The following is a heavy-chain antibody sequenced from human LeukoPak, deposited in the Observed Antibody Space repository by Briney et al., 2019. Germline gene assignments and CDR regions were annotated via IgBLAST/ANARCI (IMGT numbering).Heavy chain of an antibody. CDR3: VRTPPNWGADY. V-gene: IGHV1-8*01. Sequence: ASVKVSCKASGYTFASYDINWVRQATGQGLEWMGWMSPNSGITGYAQKFQGRVTMTRNTAISTAYMELSSLRSEDTAVYYCVRTPPNWGADYWGQGTLVTVSS. CDR1: GYTFASYD. J-gene: IGHJ4*02. CDR2: MSPNSGIT. D-gene: IGHD7-27*01.